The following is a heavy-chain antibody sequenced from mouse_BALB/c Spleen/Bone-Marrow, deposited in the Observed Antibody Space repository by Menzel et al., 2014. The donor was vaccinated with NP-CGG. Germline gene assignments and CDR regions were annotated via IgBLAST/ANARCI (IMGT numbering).Heavy chain of an antibody. Sequence: VQLVESGAELMKPGASVKTSCKATGYTFSSYWIEWVKQRPGHGLEWIGEILPGSGSTNYNEKFKGKATFTADTSSNTAYMQLSSLTSEDSAVYYCARNGNYPAWFAYWGQGTLVTVSA. D-gene: IGHD2-1*01. CDR3: ARNGNYPAWFAY. CDR2: ILPGSGST. V-gene: IGHV1-9*01. CDR1: GYTFSSYW. J-gene: IGHJ3*01.